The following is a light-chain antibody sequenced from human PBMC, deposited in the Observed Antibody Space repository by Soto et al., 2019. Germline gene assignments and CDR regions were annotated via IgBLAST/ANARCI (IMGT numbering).Light chain of an antibody. CDR2: GAS. V-gene: IGKV1-27*01. CDR3: QKYNTAPWT. J-gene: IGKJ1*01. CDR1: QGISKY. Sequence: EIQMTQSPSSLSASIGDRVTITCRASQGISKYLAWYQQKPGKVPKLLIYGASTLQSGVPSRFSGSGSGTDFTLTISSLQPEDVATYYCQKYNTAPWTFGQGTKVEIK.